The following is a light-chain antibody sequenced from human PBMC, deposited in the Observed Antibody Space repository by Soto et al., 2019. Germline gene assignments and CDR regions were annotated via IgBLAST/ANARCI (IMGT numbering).Light chain of an antibody. CDR2: NNG. CDR3: XXYDSSLSGYV. V-gene: IGLV1-40*01. CDR1: SSNIGAGFD. J-gene: IGLJ1*01. Sequence: QSVLTQPPSVSGAPGQRVSISCTGSSSNIGAGFDVSWYQQLPGTAPKLLIYNNGNRPSGXXXXFSGYKSGTSASLAITGXXXEXXXXXXXXXYDSSLSGYVFGSGTKVTVL.